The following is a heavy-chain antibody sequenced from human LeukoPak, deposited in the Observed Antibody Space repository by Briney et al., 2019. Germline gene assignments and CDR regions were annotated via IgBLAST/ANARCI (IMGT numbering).Heavy chain of an antibody. Sequence: ASVKVSCKVSGYTLTELSMHWVRQAPGIGLEWMGGFDPEDGETIYAQKFQGRVTMTEDTSTDTAYMELSSLRSEDTAVYYCARVSRLRRHIVVVPAAMQDSDYDSSGQPLAYWGQGTLVTVSS. V-gene: IGHV1-24*01. J-gene: IGHJ4*02. CDR1: GYTLTELS. CDR3: ARVSRLRRHIVVVPAAMQDSDYDSSGQPLAY. CDR2: FDPEDGET. D-gene: IGHD2-2*01.